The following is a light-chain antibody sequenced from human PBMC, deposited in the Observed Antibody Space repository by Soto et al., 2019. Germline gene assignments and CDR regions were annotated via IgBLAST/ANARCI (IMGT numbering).Light chain of an antibody. J-gene: IGKJ1*01. V-gene: IGKV3-20*01. CDR2: DAS. Sequence: EIVLTQSPATLSLSPGERATLSCRASQSVGRTLAWFQQKPGQAPRLLIYDASNRATGIPARFTGSGSGTDFTLTISKLEPEDFAVYHCQQYGGSPRTFGQGTKVDIK. CDR1: QSVGRT. CDR3: QQYGGSPRT.